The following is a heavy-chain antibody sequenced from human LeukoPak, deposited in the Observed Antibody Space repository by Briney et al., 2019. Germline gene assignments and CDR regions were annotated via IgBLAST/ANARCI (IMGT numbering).Heavy chain of an antibody. Sequence: PGGPLRLSCAASGFTFSTYWMHWVRQVPGKGLVWVSRIDGDGISTTYADSVKGRFTISRDNAKNTLFLQMNSLRAEDTAVYYCARAHISGSVDYWGQGNLVTVSS. V-gene: IGHV3-74*01. D-gene: IGHD2-8*02. CDR2: IDGDGIST. J-gene: IGHJ4*02. CDR1: GFTFSTYW. CDR3: ARAHISGSVDY.